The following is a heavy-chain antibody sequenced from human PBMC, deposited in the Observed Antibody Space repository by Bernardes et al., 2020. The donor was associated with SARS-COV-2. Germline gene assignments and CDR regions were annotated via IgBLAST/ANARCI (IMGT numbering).Heavy chain of an antibody. V-gene: IGHV1-24*01. J-gene: IGHJ4*02. CDR3: VTIPSRRGSYLILDY. Sequence: ASVKVSCKVSGYTLTELSMHWVRQAPGKGLEWMGGFDPEDGEIIYAQKFQGRVTMTEDTSTDTAYMELSSLRSEDTAVYYCVTIPSRRGSYLILDYWGQGTLVTVS. CDR2: FDPEDGEI. D-gene: IGHD1-26*01. CDR1: GYTLTELS.